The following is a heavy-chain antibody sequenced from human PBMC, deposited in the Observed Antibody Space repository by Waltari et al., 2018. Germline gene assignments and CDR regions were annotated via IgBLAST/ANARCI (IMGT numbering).Heavy chain of an antibody. J-gene: IGHJ4*02. V-gene: IGHV4-59*01. CDR3: ARGHSSGYPDY. CDR2: IYYSGST. D-gene: IGHD3-22*01. Sequence: QVQLQESGPGLVKPSETLSLTCTVSGGSISSYYWSWIRQPPGKGLEWIGYIYYSGSTNYNPSLKSRVTISVDTSKNQFSRKLSSVTAADTAVYYCARGHSSGYPDYWGQGTLVTVSS. CDR1: GGSISSYY.